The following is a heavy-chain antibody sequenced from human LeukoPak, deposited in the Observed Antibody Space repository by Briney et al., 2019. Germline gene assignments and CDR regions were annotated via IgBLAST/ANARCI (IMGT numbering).Heavy chain of an antibody. CDR2: FAPEYGET. J-gene: IGHJ6*03. D-gene: IGHD5-18*01. Sequence: ASVKVSCKVSGYTLTELSMHWVRQAPGKGLEWMGGFAPEYGETTYAQKFQGRVTMTEDTSTDTAYMELSSLRSEDTAVYYCATTTAAHTAVLKYYYYYMDVWGKGTTVTISS. V-gene: IGHV1-24*01. CDR3: ATTTAAHTAVLKYYYYYMDV. CDR1: GYTLTELS.